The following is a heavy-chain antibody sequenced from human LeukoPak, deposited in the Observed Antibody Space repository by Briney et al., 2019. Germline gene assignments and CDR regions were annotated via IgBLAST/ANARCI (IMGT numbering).Heavy chain of an antibody. CDR3: ARGPYSYDSSGAFDI. CDR1: GGSISTYY. CDR2: ISSSGST. D-gene: IGHD3-22*01. V-gene: IGHV4-4*08. J-gene: IGHJ3*02. Sequence: SETLSLTCTVSGGSISTYYWSWIRQPPGKGLEWIGRISSSGSTNYNPSLKSRVTISVDTSKNQFSLKLSSVTAADTAVYFCARGPYSYDSSGAFDIWGQGTM.